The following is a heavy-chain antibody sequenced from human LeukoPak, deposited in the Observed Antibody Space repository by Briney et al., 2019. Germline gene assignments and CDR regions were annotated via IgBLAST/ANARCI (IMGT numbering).Heavy chain of an antibody. CDR1: GFSFGDDA. D-gene: IGHD4-17*01. J-gene: IGHJ4*02. Sequence: GGSLRRSCTASGFSFGDDAWSWFRQAPGRGLEFVSFIRKKGYGETTDYAASVRGRFTISRDDAKSTAYLQMNSLEIEDTALYYCSRGLHDYGDSNYYFDQWGRGTQVTVSS. CDR2: IRKKGYGETT. V-gene: IGHV3-49*03. CDR3: SRGLHDYGDSNYYFDQ.